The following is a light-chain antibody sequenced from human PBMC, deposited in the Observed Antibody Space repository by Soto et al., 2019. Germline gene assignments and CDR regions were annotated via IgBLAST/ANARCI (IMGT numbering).Light chain of an antibody. CDR2: DVS. Sequence: DIQMTQSPATVSASVGDRVTITCRASHNINYWLAWYQQRPGSAPKLLIYDVSTLQSGVPSRFSGSHSGTDFTLTISPLQPDDFATYCCQHYAFDSQTFGQGTKVEVK. J-gene: IGKJ1*01. V-gene: IGKV1-5*01. CDR1: HNINYW. CDR3: QHYAFDSQT.